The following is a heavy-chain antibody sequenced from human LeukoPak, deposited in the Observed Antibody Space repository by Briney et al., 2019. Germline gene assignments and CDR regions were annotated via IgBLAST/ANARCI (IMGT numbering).Heavy chain of an antibody. D-gene: IGHD3-22*01. J-gene: IGHJ4*02. CDR2: ISGSGGST. CDR3: AKDEAITMIVVVNYFDY. V-gene: IGHV3-23*01. CDR1: GFTFSSYA. Sequence: GGSLRPSCAASGFTFSSYAMSWVRQAPGKGLEWVSAISGSGGSTYYADSVKGRFTISRDNSKNTLYLQMNSLRAEDTAVYYCAKDEAITMIVVVNYFDYWGQGTLVTVSS.